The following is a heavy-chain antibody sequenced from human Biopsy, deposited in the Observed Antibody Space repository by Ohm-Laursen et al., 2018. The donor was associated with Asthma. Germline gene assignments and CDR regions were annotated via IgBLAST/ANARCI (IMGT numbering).Heavy chain of an antibody. J-gene: IGHJ3*02. CDR2: ISKDASTQ. D-gene: IGHD1-1*01. CDR1: GFSFTNFA. Sequence: SLRLSCTASGFSFTNFAIHWVRQAPGKGLEWVGVISKDASTQDYADSVKGRFTVARDNSKNTLDLQMNSLREEDTAVYYCVRDGTDDAFDIWGQGTVVSVSS. CDR3: VRDGTDDAFDI. V-gene: IGHV3-30*01.